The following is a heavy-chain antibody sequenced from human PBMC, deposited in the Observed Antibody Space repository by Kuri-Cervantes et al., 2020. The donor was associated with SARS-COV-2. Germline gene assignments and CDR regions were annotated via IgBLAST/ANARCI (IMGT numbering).Heavy chain of an antibody. CDR2: IGTAGDT. CDR1: GFTFSSYD. V-gene: IGHV3-13*04. J-gene: IGHJ2*01. D-gene: IGHD3-22*01. Sequence: AGALRLSCAASGFTFSSYDMHWVRQATGKGLEWVSAIGTAGDTYYPGSVKGRFTISRENAKNSLYLQMNSLRAGDTAVYYCAKGYYDSSGYLLGWYFDLWGRGTLVTVSS. CDR3: AKGYYDSSGYLLGWYFDL.